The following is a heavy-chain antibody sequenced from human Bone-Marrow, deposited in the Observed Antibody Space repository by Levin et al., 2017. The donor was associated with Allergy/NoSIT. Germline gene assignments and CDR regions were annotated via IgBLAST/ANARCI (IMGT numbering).Heavy chain of an antibody. CDR3: AIVAVADTQSDVFDI. CDR1: GYTFTEYY. Sequence: GASVKVSCKASGYTFTEYYLHWVRQAPGQGLEWVGRMNPDSGDSNFAQNLQGRVAMTRDTSISTAYMELSRLTSDDTAVYYCAIVAVADTQSDVFDIWGQGTMVTVSS. D-gene: IGHD6-19*01. V-gene: IGHV1-2*06. CDR2: MNPDSGDS. J-gene: IGHJ3*02.